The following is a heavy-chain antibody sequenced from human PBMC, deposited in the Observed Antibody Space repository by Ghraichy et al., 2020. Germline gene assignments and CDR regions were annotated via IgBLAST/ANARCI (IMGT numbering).Heavy chain of an antibody. D-gene: IGHD6-19*01. Sequence: ASVKVSCKASGYTFTSYGINWVRQAPGQGLEWMGWISAYNGDTNYAQKLQGRVTMTTDTSTRTAYMELRSLRSDDTAVYYSAREYSSGWYPRSYWYFDLWGRGTLVTVSS. J-gene: IGHJ2*01. CDR2: ISAYNGDT. V-gene: IGHV1-18*01. CDR1: GYTFTSYG. CDR3: AREYSSGWYPRSYWYFDL.